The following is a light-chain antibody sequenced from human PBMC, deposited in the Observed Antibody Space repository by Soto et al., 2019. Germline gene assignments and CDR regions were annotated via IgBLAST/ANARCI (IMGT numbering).Light chain of an antibody. CDR3: SSYTSSSTFYVV. CDR1: SSDVGGYNY. CDR2: EVS. V-gene: IGLV2-14*01. J-gene: IGLJ2*01. Sequence: QSVLTQPASVSGSPGQSITISCTGTSSDVGGYNYVSWYQQHPGKAPKLMIYEVSNRPSGVSNRFSGSKSGNTASLTISGLQAEDEADYYCSSYTSSSTFYVVFGGGTKLIVL.